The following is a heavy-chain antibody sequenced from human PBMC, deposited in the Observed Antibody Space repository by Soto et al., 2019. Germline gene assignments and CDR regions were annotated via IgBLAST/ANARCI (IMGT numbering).Heavy chain of an antibody. D-gene: IGHD3-22*01. CDR2: IFSNDEK. J-gene: IGHJ4*02. Sequence: QVTLKESGPVLVKPTETLTLTCTVSGFSLSNARMGVSWIRQPPGKALEWLAHIFSNDEKSYSTSLKSRLTSXKXNXISQVVLPMTNMDPVDTATYYCARIRRYYDSSGLDYWGQGTLVTVSS. V-gene: IGHV2-26*01. CDR3: ARIRRYYDSSGLDY. CDR1: GFSLSNARMG.